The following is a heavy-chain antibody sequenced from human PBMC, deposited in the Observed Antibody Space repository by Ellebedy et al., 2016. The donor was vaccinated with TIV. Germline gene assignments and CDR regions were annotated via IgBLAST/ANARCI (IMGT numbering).Heavy chain of an antibody. CDR2: ITSSGTYT. Sequence: GESLKISXEASGFTFSDYYISWVRQAPGKGLEWVSYITSSGTYTTYEDSVKGRFTISRDNAKNSLFLEVNSLRGEDTAVYYCARAVAGSPDYWGQGTLVTVSS. CDR3: ARAVAGSPDY. CDR1: GFTFSDYY. J-gene: IGHJ4*02. D-gene: IGHD6-19*01. V-gene: IGHV3-11*03.